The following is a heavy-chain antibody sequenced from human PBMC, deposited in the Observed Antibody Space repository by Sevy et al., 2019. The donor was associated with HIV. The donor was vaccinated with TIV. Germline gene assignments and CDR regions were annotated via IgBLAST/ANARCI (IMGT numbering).Heavy chain of an antibody. CDR1: GFTFNSYA. CDR2: ISKDGRTK. D-gene: IGHD2-8*02. CDR3: AKDRCTGDVCENYYYALDI. V-gene: IGHV3-30*18. Sequence: GGSLRLSCAASGFTFNSYAMHWVRQAPGKGLEWVAVISKDGRTKYYAESVKGRFTISRDNSKNTLNLQMNSLGAEDTAGFYCAKDRCTGDVCENYYYALDIWGQGTTVTVSS. J-gene: IGHJ6*02.